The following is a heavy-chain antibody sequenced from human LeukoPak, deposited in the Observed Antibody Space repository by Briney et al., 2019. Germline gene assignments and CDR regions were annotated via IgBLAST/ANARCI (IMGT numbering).Heavy chain of an antibody. V-gene: IGHV1-2*06. CDR3: AREILWFGDSRGDY. D-gene: IGHD3-10*01. J-gene: IGHJ4*02. Sequence: ASVKVSCKASGYTFTGYYMHWVRQAPGQGLEWMGRINPNSGGTNYAQKFQGRVTMNRDTSISTAYMELSRLRSDDTAVYYCAREILWFGDSRGDYWGQGTLVTVSS. CDR1: GYTFTGYY. CDR2: INPNSGGT.